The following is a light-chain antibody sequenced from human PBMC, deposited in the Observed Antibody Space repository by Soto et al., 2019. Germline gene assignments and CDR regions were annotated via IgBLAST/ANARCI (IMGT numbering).Light chain of an antibody. CDR3: QQYGSSPVT. Sequence: EIVLTQSPGTLSLSPGERATLSCRASQSVSSSYLAWYQQKPGQAPRLLIYGASGRATGIPDRFSGSGSGTAFTLTISRLEPEEFAVYYCQQYGSSPVTFGGGTKVEIK. CDR2: GAS. J-gene: IGKJ4*01. CDR1: QSVSSSY. V-gene: IGKV3-20*01.